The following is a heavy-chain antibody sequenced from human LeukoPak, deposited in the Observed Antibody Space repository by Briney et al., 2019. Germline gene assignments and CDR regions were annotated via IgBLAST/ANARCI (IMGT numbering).Heavy chain of an antibody. J-gene: IGHJ4*02. CDR2: IYTSGST. CDR1: GGSISSYY. V-gene: IGHV4-4*07. Sequence: PSETLSLTCTVSGGSISSYYWSWIRQPAGKGLEWIGRIYTSGSTNYNPSLKSRVTMSVDTSKNQFSLKLSSVTAADTAVYYCARGSSSGWYDVCYFDYWGQGTLVTVSS. CDR3: ARGSSSGWYDVCYFDY. D-gene: IGHD6-19*01.